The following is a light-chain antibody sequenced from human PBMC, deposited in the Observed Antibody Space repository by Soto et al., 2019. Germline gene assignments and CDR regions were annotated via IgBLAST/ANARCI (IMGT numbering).Light chain of an antibody. Sequence: DIQMTQSPSTLSGSGGDIVTITCRASQTISSWLAWYQQKPGKAPKLLIYKASTLKSGVPSRFSGSGSGTEFTLTISSLQPDDFATFYCQHYNSYSEAFGQGTKV. V-gene: IGKV1-5*03. CDR3: QHYNSYSEA. J-gene: IGKJ1*01. CDR1: QTISSW. CDR2: KAS.